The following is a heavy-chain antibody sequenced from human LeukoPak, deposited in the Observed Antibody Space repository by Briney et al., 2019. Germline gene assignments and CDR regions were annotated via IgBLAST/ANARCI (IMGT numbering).Heavy chain of an antibody. V-gene: IGHV1-2*02. CDR3: ARASAAGTLWFDP. D-gene: IGHD6-13*01. CDR2: INPNSGGT. J-gene: IGHJ5*02. CDR1: GYTFTGYY. Sequence: ASVKVSCKASGYTFTGYYMHWVRQAPGQGLEWMGWINPNSGGTNYAQKFQGRVTMTRDTSISTAYMELSRLRSDDTAVYYCARASAAGTLWFDPWGQGTLVTVSS.